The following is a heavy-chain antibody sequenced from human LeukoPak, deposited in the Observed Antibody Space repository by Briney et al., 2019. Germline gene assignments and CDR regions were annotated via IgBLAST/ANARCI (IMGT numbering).Heavy chain of an antibody. V-gene: IGHV1-2*04. Sequence: GASVKVSCKASGYTFTSYGISWVRQAPGQGLEWMGWINPNSGGTNYAQKFQGWVTMTRDTSISTAYMELSRLRSDDTAVYYCARDSGENWFDPWGQGTLVTVSS. D-gene: IGHD3-10*01. CDR2: INPNSGGT. J-gene: IGHJ5*02. CDR3: ARDSGENWFDP. CDR1: GYTFTSYG.